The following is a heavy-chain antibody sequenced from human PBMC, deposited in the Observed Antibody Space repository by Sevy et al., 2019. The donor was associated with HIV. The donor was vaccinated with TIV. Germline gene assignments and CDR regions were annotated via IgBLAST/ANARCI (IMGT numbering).Heavy chain of an antibody. CDR1: GFTFSSYS. J-gene: IGHJ3*02. CDR3: ARDRVDYGGNSYACDI. CDR2: ISSSSSTI. D-gene: IGHD4-17*01. Sequence: GGSLRLSCAASGFTFSSYSMNWVRQAPGKGLEWVSYISSSSSTIYYADSVKGRFTISRDNAKNSLYLQMNSLRAEDTAVYYCARDRVDYGGNSYACDIWGQGTLVTVSS. V-gene: IGHV3-48*01.